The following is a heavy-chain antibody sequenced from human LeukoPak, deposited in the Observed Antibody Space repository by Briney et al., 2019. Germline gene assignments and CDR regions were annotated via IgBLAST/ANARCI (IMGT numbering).Heavy chain of an antibody. J-gene: IGHJ4*02. D-gene: IGHD4-17*01. CDR3: ARDYADYVGYFFFDY. Sequence: MXWVRXAPGKGLEWVSSISGGGETTYYADSAKGRFTISRDNSQNTLYLQMNSLRAEDTAVYYCARDYADYVGYFFFDYWGQGTLVTVSS. V-gene: IGHV3-23*01. CDR2: ISGGGETT.